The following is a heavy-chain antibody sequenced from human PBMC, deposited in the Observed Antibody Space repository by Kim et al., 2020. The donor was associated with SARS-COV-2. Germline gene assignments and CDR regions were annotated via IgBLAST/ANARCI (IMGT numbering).Heavy chain of an antibody. CDR3: ARRFAAAATIDY. D-gene: IGHD6-13*01. Sequence: GGSLRLSCAASGFIFGDYAMSWVRQAPGKEPEWISGINGDGRTAYYTDSVKGRFTISRSNSRNTLSLQMNNVRGDDTAIYYCARRFAAAATIDYWGQGTL. J-gene: IGHJ4*02. V-gene: IGHV3-23*01. CDR1: GFIFGDYA. CDR2: INGDGRTA.